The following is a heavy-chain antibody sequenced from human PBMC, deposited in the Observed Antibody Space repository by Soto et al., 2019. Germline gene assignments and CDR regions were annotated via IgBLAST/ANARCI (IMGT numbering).Heavy chain of an antibody. D-gene: IGHD4-17*01. J-gene: IGHJ4*02. CDR1: DDSISSYY. CDR3: ARGRTTVVTFFDY. Sequence: LSLPCTVSDDSISSYYWSWIRQPPGKGLEWIGFIYYSGSTNYNPSLKSRVTISVDASKSQFSLKLSSVTAADTAVYYCARGRTTVVTFFDYWGQGTLVTVSS. CDR2: IYYSGST. V-gene: IGHV4-59*01.